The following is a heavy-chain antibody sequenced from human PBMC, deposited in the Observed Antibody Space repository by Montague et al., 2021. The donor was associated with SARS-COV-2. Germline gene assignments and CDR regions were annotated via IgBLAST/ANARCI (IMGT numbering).Heavy chain of an antibody. CDR2: NNYSGST. CDR3: TRGAGYSSSWYLAFEI. Sequence: SETLSLTCTVSGGSISPYNWNWIRQPPGKGLEWMGYNNYSGSTNYNHSPNSRGTITVDTSTNQLSLKLRSAAAADAAVYYCTRGAGYSSSWYLAFEIWGQGTMVTVSS. J-gene: IGHJ3*02. V-gene: IGHV4-59*01. CDR1: GGSISPYN. D-gene: IGHD6-13*01.